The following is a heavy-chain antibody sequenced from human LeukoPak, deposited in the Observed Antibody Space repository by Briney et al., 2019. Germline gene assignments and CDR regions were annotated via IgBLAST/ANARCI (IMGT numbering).Heavy chain of an antibody. CDR2: IYSGGST. V-gene: IGHV3-53*01. Sequence: GGSLRLSCAASGFTVSSNYMSWVRQAPGKGLEWVSAIYSGGSTYYADSVKGRFTISRDNSKNTLYLQMNSLRAEDTAVYYCARGNLEYSSSGGSYGMDVWGQGTTVTVSS. J-gene: IGHJ6*02. D-gene: IGHD6-13*01. CDR3: ARGNLEYSSSGGSYGMDV. CDR1: GFTVSSNY.